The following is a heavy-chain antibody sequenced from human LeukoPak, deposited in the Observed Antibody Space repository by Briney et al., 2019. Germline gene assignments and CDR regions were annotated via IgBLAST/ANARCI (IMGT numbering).Heavy chain of an antibody. J-gene: IGHJ6*02. V-gene: IGHV4-59*01. D-gene: IGHD4-17*01. CDR3: ARNYGDYGRGYYYGMDV. CDR2: IYYSGST. CDR1: GGSISSYY. Sequence: SETLSLTCTVSGGSISSYYWSWIRQPPGKGLEWIGCIYYSGSTNYNPSLKSRVTISVDTSKNQFSLKLSSVTAADTAVYYCARNYGDYGRGYYYGMDVWGQGTTVTVSS.